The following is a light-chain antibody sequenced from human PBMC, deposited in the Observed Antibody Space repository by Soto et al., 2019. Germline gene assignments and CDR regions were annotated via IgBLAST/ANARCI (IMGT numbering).Light chain of an antibody. V-gene: IGKV3-20*01. CDR3: QQYGSSPWT. Sequence: EIVLTQSPGTLSLSPGERATLSCRASQSVTNNYLAWYQQKPGQAPRLLIYGPSIRATGIPDRFSGSGSGTDFTLAISRLEPEDFAVYYCQQYGSSPWTFGQWTKVEIK. CDR1: QSVTNNY. J-gene: IGKJ1*01. CDR2: GPS.